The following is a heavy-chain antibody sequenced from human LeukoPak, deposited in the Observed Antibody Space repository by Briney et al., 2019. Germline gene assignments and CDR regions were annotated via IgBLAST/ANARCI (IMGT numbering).Heavy chain of an antibody. V-gene: IGHV3-7*03. Sequence: GGSLRLSCAASGFTFNSYWMSWVRQPPGKGLEWVANIKQDGSEEYYVDSVKGRFTISRDNAKNSLILQMNSLKTEVTAVYYCSRDSYGHDTRNSFDYWGQGTQVTVSS. CDR1: GFTFNSYW. J-gene: IGHJ4*02. D-gene: IGHD3-16*01. CDR2: IKQDGSEE. CDR3: SRDSYGHDTRNSFDY.